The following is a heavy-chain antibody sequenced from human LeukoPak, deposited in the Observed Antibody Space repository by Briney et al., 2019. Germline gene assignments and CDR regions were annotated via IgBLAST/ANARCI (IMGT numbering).Heavy chain of an antibody. Sequence: GGSLRLSCAASGFTFSIYAMSWVRQAPGKGLEWVSAISGSGGSTYYADSVKGRFTISRDNSENTLYLQMNSLRAEDTAVYYCAKSHGEAEYFQHWGQGTLVTVSS. D-gene: IGHD4-17*01. V-gene: IGHV3-23*01. CDR3: AKSHGEAEYFQH. CDR2: ISGSGGST. J-gene: IGHJ1*01. CDR1: GFTFSIYA.